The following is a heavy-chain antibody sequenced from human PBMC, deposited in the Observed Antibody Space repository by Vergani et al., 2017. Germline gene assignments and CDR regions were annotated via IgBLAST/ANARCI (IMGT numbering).Heavy chain of an antibody. J-gene: IGHJ5*02. CDR1: GFTFSSYA. D-gene: IGHD2-15*01. Sequence: EVQLLESGGGLVQPGGSLGLSCAASGFTFSSYAMSWVRQAPGKGLEWVSAISGSGGSTYYADSVKGRFTISRDNSKNTLYLQMNSLRAEDTAVYYCAKGADCXGGSCYSLTRWFDPWGQGTLVTVSS. CDR3: AKGADCXGGSCYSLTRWFDP. V-gene: IGHV3-23*01. CDR2: ISGSGGST.